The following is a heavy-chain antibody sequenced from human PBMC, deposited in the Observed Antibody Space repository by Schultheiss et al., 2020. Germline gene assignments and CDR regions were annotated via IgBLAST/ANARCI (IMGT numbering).Heavy chain of an antibody. CDR2: INPSGVST. Sequence: ASVKVSCKASGYTFTSYYMHWVRQAPGQGLEWMGIINPSGVSTSYAQKLQGRVTMTRDTSISTAYMELSRLRSDDTAVYYCARNREFDYWGQGTLVTVSS. CDR1: GYTFTSYY. J-gene: IGHJ4*02. V-gene: IGHV1-46*04. D-gene: IGHD5-24*01. CDR3: ARNREFDY.